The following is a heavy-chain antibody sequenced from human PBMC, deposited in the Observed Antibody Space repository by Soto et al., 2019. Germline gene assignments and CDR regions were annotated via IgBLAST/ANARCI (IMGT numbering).Heavy chain of an antibody. V-gene: IGHV4-4*02. Sequence: QVLLQESGPGLVKPSGTLSLTCAVSGGSISSGNWWSWVRQSPGKELEWIGEIYHSGITNYNPSPKGPVTISVDHPENQLSLSLNSVTAADTAGNYCARNVRYYIDHWGQGTPVTVSP. CDR3: ARNVRYYIDH. J-gene: IGHJ4*01. CDR2: IYHSGIT. CDR1: GGSISSGNW.